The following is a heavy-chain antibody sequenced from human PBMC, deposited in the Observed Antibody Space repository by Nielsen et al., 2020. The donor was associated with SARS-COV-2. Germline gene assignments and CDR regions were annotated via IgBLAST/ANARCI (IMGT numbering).Heavy chain of an antibody. CDR1: GFSFSNYV. Sequence: GESLKISCEASGFSFSNYVMTWVRQAPGKGLEWVSSVRGLGENSYYAASVKGRFTISRDNSKDTLHLHMGSLRAEDTALYYCAKQFAKSDFDYVYDFWGQGIQVTVS. J-gene: IGHJ4*02. CDR3: AKQFAKSDFDYVYDF. V-gene: IGHV3-23*01. CDR2: VRGLGENS. D-gene: IGHD5-12*01.